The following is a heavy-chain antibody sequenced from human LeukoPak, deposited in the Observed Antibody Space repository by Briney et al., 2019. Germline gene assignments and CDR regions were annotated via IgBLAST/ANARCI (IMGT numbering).Heavy chain of an antibody. CDR3: ASGGSGSSFPENWFDP. CDR1: GGSFSGYY. D-gene: IGHD1-26*01. J-gene: IGHJ5*02. V-gene: IGHV4-34*01. Sequence: PSETLSLTCAVYGGSFSGYYWSWIRQPPGKGLEWIGEINHSGSTNYNPSLKSRVTMSVDTSKNQFSLKLSSVTAADTAVYYCASGGSGSSFPENWFDPWGQGTLVTVSS. CDR2: INHSGST.